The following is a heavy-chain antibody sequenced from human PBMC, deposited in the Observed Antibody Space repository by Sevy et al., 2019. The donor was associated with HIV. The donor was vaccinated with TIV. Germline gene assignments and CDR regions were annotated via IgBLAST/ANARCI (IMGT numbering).Heavy chain of an antibody. D-gene: IGHD3-10*01. CDR2: INQDGSKK. J-gene: IGHJ4*02. Sequence: GGSLRLSCAASGFTFSTYWITWVRQAPGKGLEWVANINQDGSKKNYVDSMKGRFTISRDNAKNSLYVQMNSLRAEDTAVYYCARVGIFEGSESHCRFIDYWGQGILVTVSS. CDR3: ARVGIFEGSESHCRFIDY. V-gene: IGHV3-7*01. CDR1: GFTFSTYW.